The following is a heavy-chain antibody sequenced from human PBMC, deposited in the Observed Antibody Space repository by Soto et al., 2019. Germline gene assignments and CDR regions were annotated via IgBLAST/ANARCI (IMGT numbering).Heavy chain of an antibody. CDR3: AKPTAYCGGDCYLGDFDY. V-gene: IGHV3-23*01. CDR1: GFTFSIFP. J-gene: IGHJ4*02. CDR2: ISASGDST. D-gene: IGHD2-21*02. Sequence: PGGSLRLSCAASGFTFSIFPMSWVRQAPGKGLEWVSVISASGDSTNYGDSVKGRFTISRDNSKNTLYLQMNSLRAEDTAVYYCAKPTAYCGGDCYLGDFDYWGQGTLVTVSS.